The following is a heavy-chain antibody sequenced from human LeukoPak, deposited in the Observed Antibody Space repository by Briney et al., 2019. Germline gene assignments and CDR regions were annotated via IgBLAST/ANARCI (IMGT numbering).Heavy chain of an antibody. Sequence: GGSLRLSCAASGFTLSSYEMNWVRQAPWKVLEWVSYISSGGSTIYYADSVKGRFIISRDNAKDSLYLQMNSLTAEDTAVYFCERDRWLQFDSYFYGMDVWGQGTTVTVSS. D-gene: IGHD5-24*01. CDR3: ERDRWLQFDSYFYGMDV. CDR1: GFTLSSYE. J-gene: IGHJ6*02. CDR2: ISSGGSTI. V-gene: IGHV3-48*03.